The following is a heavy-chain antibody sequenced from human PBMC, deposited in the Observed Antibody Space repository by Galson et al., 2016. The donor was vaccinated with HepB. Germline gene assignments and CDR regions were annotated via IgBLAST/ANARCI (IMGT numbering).Heavy chain of an antibody. CDR3: VQGSTAPAV. Sequence: SLRLSCAAFGFTFRNYGMTWVRQAPGKGLEVVSSISRSGDSTDYADSVKGRFTISRDNSKNTLSLQMNSLTADDTAIYYCVQGSTAPAVWGQGTLVTVSS. D-gene: IGHD2-2*01. CDR1: GFTFRNYG. J-gene: IGHJ4*02. V-gene: IGHV3-23*01. CDR2: ISRSGDST.